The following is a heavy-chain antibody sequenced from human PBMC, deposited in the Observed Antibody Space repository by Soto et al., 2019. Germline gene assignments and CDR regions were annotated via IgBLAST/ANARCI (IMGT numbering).Heavy chain of an antibody. D-gene: IGHD3-10*01. J-gene: IGHJ4*02. CDR1: GFTFSSYA. Sequence: GGSLRLSCAASGFTFSSYAMSWVRQAPGKGLEWVSAISGSGGSTYYADSVKGRFTISRDNSKNTLYLQMNSLRAEDTAVYYCAKAPRYYYGSGSYYCHYWGQGTLVTVSS. CDR3: AKAPRYYYGSGSYYCHY. CDR2: ISGSGGST. V-gene: IGHV3-23*01.